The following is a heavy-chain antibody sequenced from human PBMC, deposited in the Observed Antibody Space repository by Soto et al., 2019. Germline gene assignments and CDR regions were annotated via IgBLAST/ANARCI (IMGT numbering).Heavy chain of an antibody. Sequence: PGESLKISCKASGYSFISYWIAWVRQKPGKGLEWMGMIYPGDSDTRYSPSFQGQVTISADKSINTAYLQWSSLEASDTAVYYCARIIAASGTGFDYWGQGTMVTVSS. CDR2: IYPGDSDT. V-gene: IGHV5-51*01. J-gene: IGHJ4*02. D-gene: IGHD3-16*02. CDR3: ARIIAASGTGFDY. CDR1: GYSFISYW.